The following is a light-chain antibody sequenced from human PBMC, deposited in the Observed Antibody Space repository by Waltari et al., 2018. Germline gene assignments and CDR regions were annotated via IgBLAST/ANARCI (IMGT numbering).Light chain of an antibody. CDR3: MQALETVT. CDR2: SGS. Sequence: DIVMTQSPLSLSVTPGEPASISCRSSQSLLHSSGNNYLDWYVQKPGQSPQLLIYSGSNRASGVPDRFSGSGSGTDFTLKISRVEAEDAGVYYCMQALETVTFGPGTKVDIK. V-gene: IGKV2-28*01. CDR1: QSLLHSSGNNY. J-gene: IGKJ3*01.